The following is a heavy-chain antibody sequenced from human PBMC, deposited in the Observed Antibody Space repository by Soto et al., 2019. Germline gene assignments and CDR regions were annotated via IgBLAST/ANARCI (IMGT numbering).Heavy chain of an antibody. D-gene: IGHD5-12*01. CDR3: ARESGGATATLDYYYFYMDV. V-gene: IGHV1-2*02. Sequence: VQLVQSGAEVKKPGASVKVSCKTSGDSFNDYYIHWMRQAPGQGLEWMGWINPNGGVTKYAQKFRGRVTVTRDTSIRTVYMELSSLRSDDTAVYYCARESGGATATLDYYYFYMDVWGKGTTVTVSS. CDR2: INPNGGVT. CDR1: GDSFNDYY. J-gene: IGHJ6*03.